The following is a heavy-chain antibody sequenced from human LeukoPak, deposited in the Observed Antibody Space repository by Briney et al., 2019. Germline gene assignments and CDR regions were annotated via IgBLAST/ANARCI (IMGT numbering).Heavy chain of an antibody. CDR3: ARRIAAAGTSH. V-gene: IGHV4-34*01. D-gene: IGHD6-13*01. CDR1: GGSFSGYY. Sequence: PSETLSLTCAVYGGSFSGYYWSWIRQPPGKGLEWIGEINHSGSTNYNPSLKSRVTISVDTSKNQSSLKLSSVTAADTAVYYCARRIAAAGTSHWGQGTLVTVSS. J-gene: IGHJ4*02. CDR2: INHSGST.